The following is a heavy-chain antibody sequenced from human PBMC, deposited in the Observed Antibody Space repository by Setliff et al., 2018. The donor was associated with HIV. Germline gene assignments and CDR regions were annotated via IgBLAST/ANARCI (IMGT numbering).Heavy chain of an antibody. D-gene: IGHD1-20*01. V-gene: IGHV1-18*01. CDR2: ISAYNGNT. J-gene: IGHJ4*02. CDR3: ARDVDNAGTHPPDY. CDR1: GYTFINYG. Sequence: ASVKVSCKASGYTFINYGISWVRQAPGQGLEWMGWISAYNGNTNYAQKFQGRVTMTTDTSTSTAYMEMRSLRSDDTAVYFCARDVDNAGTHPPDYWGQGTLGTVS.